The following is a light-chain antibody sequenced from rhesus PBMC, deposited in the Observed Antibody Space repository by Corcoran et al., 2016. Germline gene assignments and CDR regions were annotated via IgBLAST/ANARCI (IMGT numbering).Light chain of an antibody. CDR1: QGISSY. CDR3: QQYKGYPHT. J-gene: IGKJ4*01. V-gene: IGKV1-28*02. CDR2: AAT. Sequence: DIQMIQSPSSLSASGGDTVTITCRASQGISSYLNWFQQKPGTAPKLLIYAATNLQSGVPSRFSGSGSGTDFTLAISSLQPEDFATYYYQQYKGYPHTFGGGTKVDIK.